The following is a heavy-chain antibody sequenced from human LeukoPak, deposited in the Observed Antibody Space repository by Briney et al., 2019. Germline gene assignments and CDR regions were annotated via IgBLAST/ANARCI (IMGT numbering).Heavy chain of an antibody. V-gene: IGHV4-31*03. J-gene: IGHJ5*02. Sequence: SQTLSLTCTVSGGSISSGGYYWSWIRQHPGKGLEWIVYIYYSGSTYYNPSLKSRVTISVDTSKNQFSLKLSSVTAADTAVYYCARIEGYSYGPHYWFDPWGQGTLVTVST. CDR2: IYYSGST. CDR1: GGSISSGGYY. CDR3: ARIEGYSYGPHYWFDP. D-gene: IGHD5-18*01.